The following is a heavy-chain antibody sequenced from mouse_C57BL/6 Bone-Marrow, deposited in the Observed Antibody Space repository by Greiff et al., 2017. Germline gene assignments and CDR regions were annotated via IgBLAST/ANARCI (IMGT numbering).Heavy chain of an antibody. J-gene: IGHJ2*01. Sequence: VHLKQSGAELVRPGASVKLSCTASGYNITDDYMHWVKQRPEQGLEWIGWIDPENGNTEYAPKFQGKATIAADTSSNPAYLHRSSLTSEDTAVYCGTAFIATVVADYWGQGTTLTVSS. CDR2: IDPENGNT. D-gene: IGHD1-1*01. CDR1: GYNITDDY. V-gene: IGHV14-4*01. CDR3: TAFIATVVADY.